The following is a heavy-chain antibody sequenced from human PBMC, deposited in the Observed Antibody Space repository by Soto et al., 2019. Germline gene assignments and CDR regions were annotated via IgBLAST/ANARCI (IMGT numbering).Heavy chain of an antibody. CDR1: GFTFSSYA. V-gene: IGHV3-23*01. J-gene: IGHJ4*02. CDR3: ATLPIVLMVYAIDY. Sequence: GGSLRLSCAASGFTFSSYAMSWVRQAPGKGLEWVSAISGSGGSTYYADSVKGRFTISRDNSKNTLYLQMNSLRAEDTAVYYCATLPIVLMVYAIDYWGQGTLVTVSS. D-gene: IGHD2-8*01. CDR2: ISGSGGST.